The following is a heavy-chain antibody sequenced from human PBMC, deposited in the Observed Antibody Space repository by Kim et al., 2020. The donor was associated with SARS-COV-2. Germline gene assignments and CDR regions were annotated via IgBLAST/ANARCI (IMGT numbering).Heavy chain of an antibody. CDR3: ARPHSIAAAAPFDY. J-gene: IGHJ4*02. D-gene: IGHD6-13*01. Sequence: NPSLKSRVTISVDTSKNQFSLKLSSVTAADTAVYYCARPHSIAAAAPFDYWGQGTLVTVSS. V-gene: IGHV4-39*01.